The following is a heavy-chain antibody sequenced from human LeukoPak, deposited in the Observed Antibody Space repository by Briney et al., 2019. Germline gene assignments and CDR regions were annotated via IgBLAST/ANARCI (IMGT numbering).Heavy chain of an antibody. D-gene: IGHD6-19*01. J-gene: IGHJ4*02. CDR2: IASSGTIK. Sequence: PGGSLRLSCAASGFTFTTSWMNWVRQAPGKGLEWVSNIASSGTIKYYADSVKGRFSISRDNAKSSLYLQMNSLRVEGTAVYYCALLAVTSDFDYWGQGALVTVSS. CDR3: ALLAVTSDFDY. CDR1: GFTFTTSW. V-gene: IGHV3-48*04.